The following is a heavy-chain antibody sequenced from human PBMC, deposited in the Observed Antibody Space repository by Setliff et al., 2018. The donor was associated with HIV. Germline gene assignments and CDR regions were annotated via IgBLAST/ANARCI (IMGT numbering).Heavy chain of an antibody. J-gene: IGHJ4*02. CDR2: ISGSGGST. CDR3: ARVFRGADDHTGPFDY. Sequence: PGGSLRLSCAASGFTFATYAMSWVRQAPGKGLEWVSAISGSGGSTYYADSVKGRFTISRDNSKSTLYLRMNSLRAEDTAVYYCARVFRGADDHTGPFDYWGQGTLVTVSS. CDR1: GFTFATYA. D-gene: IGHD2-8*02. V-gene: IGHV3-23*01.